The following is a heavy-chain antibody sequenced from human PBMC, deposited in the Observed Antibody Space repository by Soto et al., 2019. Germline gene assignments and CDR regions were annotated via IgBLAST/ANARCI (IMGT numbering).Heavy chain of an antibody. CDR2: IIPILGIA. CDR3: ARDNRLVVPAAMSYWFDP. J-gene: IGHJ5*02. V-gene: IGHV1-69*08. CDR1: GGTFSSYT. Sequence: QVQLVQSGAEVKKPGSSVKVSCKASGGTFSSYTISWVRQAPGQGLEWMGRIIPILGIANYAQKFQGRVTITADKSTSTAYMELSSLRSEDTAVYYCARDNRLVVPAAMSYWFDPWGQGTLVTVSS. D-gene: IGHD2-2*01.